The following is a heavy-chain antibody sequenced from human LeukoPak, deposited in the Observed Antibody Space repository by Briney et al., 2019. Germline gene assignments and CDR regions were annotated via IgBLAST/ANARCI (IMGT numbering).Heavy chain of an antibody. J-gene: IGHJ4*02. Sequence: GGSLRLSCAASGFTFSSYAMSWVRQAPGKGLEWVSAISGSGGSTYYADSVKGRSTISRDNSKNTLYLQMNSLRAEDTAVYYCAKDNRPRVRGVILFDYWGQGTQVTVCS. V-gene: IGHV3-23*01. CDR1: GFTFSSYA. CDR2: ISGSGGST. CDR3: AKDNRPRVRGVILFDY. D-gene: IGHD3-10*01.